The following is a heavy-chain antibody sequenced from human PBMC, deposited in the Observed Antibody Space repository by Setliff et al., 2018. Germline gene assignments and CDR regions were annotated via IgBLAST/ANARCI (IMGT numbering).Heavy chain of an antibody. CDR2: IYTSGST. D-gene: IGHD2-15*01. J-gene: IGHJ4*02. CDR1: GGSVSSGSDY. V-gene: IGHV4-61*09. CDR3: ARASVVHAIAVGY. Sequence: SETLSLTCSVSGGSVSSGSDYWTWIRQPAGKGLEWIGHIYTSGSTKYNPSLKSRVTMSVDTSKNHFSLKLPSVTAADTAVYYCARASVVHAIAVGYWGQGTLVTVSS.